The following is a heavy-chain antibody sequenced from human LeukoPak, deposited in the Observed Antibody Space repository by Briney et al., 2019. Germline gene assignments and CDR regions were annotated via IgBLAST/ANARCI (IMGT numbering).Heavy chain of an antibody. CDR1: GFTFRSYA. CDR2: ISGSGGST. Sequence: GGSLRLSCAASGFTFRSYAMSWVRQAPGKGLEWVSAISGSGGSTYYADSVKGRFTISRDNSKNTLYLQMNSLRAEDTAVYYCAKPRGYCSSTSCYANYYYYYGMDVWGKGTTVTVSS. J-gene: IGHJ6*04. V-gene: IGHV3-23*01. CDR3: AKPRGYCSSTSCYANYYYYYGMDV. D-gene: IGHD2-2*01.